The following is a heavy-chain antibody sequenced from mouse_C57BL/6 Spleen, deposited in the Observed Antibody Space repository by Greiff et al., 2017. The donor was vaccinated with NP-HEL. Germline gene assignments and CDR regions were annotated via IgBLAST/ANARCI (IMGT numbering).Heavy chain of an antibody. D-gene: IGHD4-1*01. V-gene: IGHV1-9*01. CDR2: ILPGSGST. J-gene: IGHJ4*01. Sequence: QVQLQQSGAELMKPGASVKLSCKATGYTFNGYWIEWVKQRPGHGLEWIGEILPGSGSTNYNEKFKGKATFTADTSSNTAYMQLSSLTTEDSAIYYCAKGNWVLAMDYWGQGTSVTVSS. CDR3: AKGNWVLAMDY. CDR1: GYTFNGYW.